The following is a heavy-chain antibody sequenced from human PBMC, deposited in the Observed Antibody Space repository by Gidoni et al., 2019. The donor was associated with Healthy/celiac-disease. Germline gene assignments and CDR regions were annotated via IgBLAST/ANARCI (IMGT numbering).Heavy chain of an antibody. Sequence: EVQLVESGGGLVQPGGSLSLSCSASGFPFSSYAMHWVRQAPGKGLEYVSAISSNGGRTYYADSVKGRFTISRDNSKNTLYLQMSSLRAEDTAVYYCVKAGWLYSGSPLIAFDIWGQGTMVTVSS. CDR3: VKAGWLYSGSPLIAFDI. V-gene: IGHV3-64D*08. CDR1: GFPFSSYA. D-gene: IGHD1-26*01. CDR2: ISSNGGRT. J-gene: IGHJ3*02.